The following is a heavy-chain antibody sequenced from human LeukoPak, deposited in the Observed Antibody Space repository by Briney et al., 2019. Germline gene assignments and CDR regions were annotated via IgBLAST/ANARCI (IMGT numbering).Heavy chain of an antibody. CDR3: ARVQWELLHYFGY. CDR1: GYTFTGYY. CDR2: INPNSGGT. Sequence: ASVKVSCKASGYTFTGYYMHWVRQAPGQGLEWMGWINPNSGGTNYAQKFQGRVTMTRDTSISTAYMELSRLRSDDTAVYYCARVQWELLHYFGYWGQGTLVTVSS. V-gene: IGHV1-2*02. D-gene: IGHD1-26*01. J-gene: IGHJ4*02.